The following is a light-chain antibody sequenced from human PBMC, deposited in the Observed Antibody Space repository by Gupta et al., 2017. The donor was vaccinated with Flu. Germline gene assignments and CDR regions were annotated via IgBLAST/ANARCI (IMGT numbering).Light chain of an antibody. Sequence: IQLTQSPSFLSASVGDRVTITCRASQGISSYLAWYQQKGGKAPKLLIYAASTSQSGVPSRFSGSGSVTEFTLTISSLQPEDFATYYCQQRNSYPLTFGGGTKVEIK. CDR2: AAS. CDR1: QGISSY. V-gene: IGKV1-9*01. CDR3: QQRNSYPLT. J-gene: IGKJ4*01.